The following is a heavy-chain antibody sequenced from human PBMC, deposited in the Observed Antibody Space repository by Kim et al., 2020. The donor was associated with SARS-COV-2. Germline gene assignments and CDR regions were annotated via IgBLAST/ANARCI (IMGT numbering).Heavy chain of an antibody. D-gene: IGHD6-13*01. V-gene: IGHV5-10-1*01. CDR1: GYSFTSYW. Sequence: GESLKISCKGSGYSFTSYWISWVRQMPGKGLEWMGRIDPSDSYTYYSPSFQGHVTISADKSISTAYLQWSSLKASDTAMYYCARQDSSNYDFDYWGHGTLVTVSS. CDR3: ARQDSSNYDFDY. CDR2: IDPSDSYT. J-gene: IGHJ4*01.